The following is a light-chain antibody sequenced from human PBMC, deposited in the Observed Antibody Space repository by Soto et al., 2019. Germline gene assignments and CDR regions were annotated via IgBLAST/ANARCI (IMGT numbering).Light chain of an antibody. CDR2: DAS. CDR1: QIISSW. V-gene: IGKV1-33*01. CDR3: QQYDNLPLT. J-gene: IGKJ4*01. Sequence: DIQMTHSPSTLSASVGDRVTITCRASQIISSWLAWYQQKPGKAPKLLIYDASNLETGVPSRFSGSGSGTDFTFTISSLQPEDIATYYCQQYDNLPLTFGGGTKVDIK.